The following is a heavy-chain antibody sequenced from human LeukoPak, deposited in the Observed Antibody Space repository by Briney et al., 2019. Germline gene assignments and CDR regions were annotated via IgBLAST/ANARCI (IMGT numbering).Heavy chain of an antibody. CDR2: IYYSETT. D-gene: IGHD3-22*01. CDR1: GGSINPYY. J-gene: IGHJ3*02. V-gene: IGHV4-59*08. CDR3: ARRSTYYFDSRGYPSEAFNI. Sequence: PSETLSLTCTVSGGSINPYYWSWIRQPPGKGLEWIGYIYYSETTDYNPSLKSRVTISVDTSKNQFSLKLSSVTAADTAVYYCARRSTYYFDSRGYPSEAFNIWGQGTMVTVSS.